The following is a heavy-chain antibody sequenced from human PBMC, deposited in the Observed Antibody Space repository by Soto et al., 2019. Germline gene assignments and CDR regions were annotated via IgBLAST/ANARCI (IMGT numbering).Heavy chain of an antibody. V-gene: IGHV3-23*01. CDR3: AKARGYCSGGSCYPDAFDI. Sequence: EVQLLESGGGLVQPGGSLRLSCAASGFTFSSYAMSWVRRAPGKGLEWVSAISGSGGSTYYADSVKGRFTISRDNSKNTLYLQMNSLRAEDTAVYYCAKARGYCSGGSCYPDAFDIWGQGTMVTVSS. CDR2: ISGSGGST. J-gene: IGHJ3*02. D-gene: IGHD2-15*01. CDR1: GFTFSSYA.